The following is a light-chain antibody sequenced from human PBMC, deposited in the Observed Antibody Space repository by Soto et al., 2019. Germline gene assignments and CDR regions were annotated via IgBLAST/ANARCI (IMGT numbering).Light chain of an antibody. CDR3: CSNAGSYPVVV. CDR1: SSDVGGYNY. Sequence: QSALTQPRSVSGSPGQSVTISCTGTSSDVGGYNYVSWYQQHPGKAPKLMIYDVSKRPSGVPDRFSGSKSGSTASLTISGLRGEDVADYYCCSNAGSYPVVVFGGGTKLTVL. CDR2: DVS. J-gene: IGLJ2*01. V-gene: IGLV2-11*01.